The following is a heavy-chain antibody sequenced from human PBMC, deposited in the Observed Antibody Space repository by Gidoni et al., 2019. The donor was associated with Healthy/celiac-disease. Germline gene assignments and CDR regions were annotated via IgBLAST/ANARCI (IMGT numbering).Heavy chain of an antibody. CDR3: AHRPRGYSYGYYFDY. D-gene: IGHD5-18*01. Sequence: WIRQPPGKALEWLALIYWNDDKRYSPSLKSRLTITKDTSKNQVVLTMTNMDPVDTATYYCAHRPRGYSYGYYFDYWGQGTLVTVSS. V-gene: IGHV2-5*01. CDR2: IYWNDDK. J-gene: IGHJ4*02.